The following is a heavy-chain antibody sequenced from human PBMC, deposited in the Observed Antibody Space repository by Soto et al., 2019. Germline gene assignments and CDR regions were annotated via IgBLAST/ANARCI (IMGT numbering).Heavy chain of an antibody. Sequence: GGSLRLSCAASGFTFSSYGMHWVRQAPGKGLEWVAVIWYDGSNKYYADSVKGRFTISRDNSKNTLYLQMNSLRAEDTAVYYCARRAAAGIPTYDYYYYMDVWGKGTTVTVSS. CDR3: ARRAAAGIPTYDYYYYMDV. J-gene: IGHJ6*03. V-gene: IGHV3-33*01. CDR1: GFTFSSYG. D-gene: IGHD6-13*01. CDR2: IWYDGSNK.